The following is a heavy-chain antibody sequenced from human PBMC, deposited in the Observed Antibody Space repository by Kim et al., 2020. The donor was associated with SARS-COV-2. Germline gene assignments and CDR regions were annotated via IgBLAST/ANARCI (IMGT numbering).Heavy chain of an antibody. CDR2: INAGNGNT. J-gene: IGHJ5*02. V-gene: IGHV1-3*01. D-gene: IGHD2-2*01. CDR1: GYTFTSYA. CDR3: ARVVVPADNWFDP. Sequence: ASVKVSCKPSGYTFTSYAMHWVRQAPGQRLEWMGWINAGNGNTKYSQKFQGRVTITRDTSASTAYMELSSLRSEDTAVYYCARVVVPADNWFDPWGQGTLVTVSS.